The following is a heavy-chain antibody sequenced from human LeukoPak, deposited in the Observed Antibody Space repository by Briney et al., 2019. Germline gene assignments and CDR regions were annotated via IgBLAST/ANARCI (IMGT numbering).Heavy chain of an antibody. Sequence: ASVKLSCKSSGYTFTSYGISWVRHSPGQGLEWMGLISAYNGNTNYAQKLQGRVTMTTDTSTRTAYMELRSLRSDGTAVYYWARLVYSYGVRVVAVDYWGQGTLVTVSS. CDR1: GYTFTSYG. CDR3: ARLVYSYGVRVVAVDY. CDR2: ISAYNGNT. J-gene: IGHJ4*02. D-gene: IGHD5-18*01. V-gene: IGHV1-18*01.